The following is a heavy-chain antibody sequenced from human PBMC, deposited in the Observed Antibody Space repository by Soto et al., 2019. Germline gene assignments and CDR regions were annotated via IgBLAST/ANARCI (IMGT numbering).Heavy chain of an antibody. CDR1: GGSFTRNTW. CDR3: ASRDPGTSVDY. V-gene: IGHV4-4*02. J-gene: IGHJ4*02. Sequence: QVQLQESGPGLVKPSGPLSLTCAVSGGSFTRNTWWTWVRQPPGQGLEWIGEIYRTGSTNYNPSLKSRVTISRDKSENQFSLKVTSLTAADTAVYYCASRDPGTSVDYWGQGTLVTVSS. CDR2: IYRTGST. D-gene: IGHD1-7*01.